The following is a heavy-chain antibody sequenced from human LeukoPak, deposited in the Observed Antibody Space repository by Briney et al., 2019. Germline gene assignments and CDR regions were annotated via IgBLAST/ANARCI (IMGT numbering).Heavy chain of an antibody. CDR2: INPNSGGT. CDR1: GYTFTGYY. V-gene: IGHV1-2*02. D-gene: IGHD6-19*01. CDR3: ARDGGYDLATYYYCYMDV. Sequence: ASVKVSCKASGYTFTGYYMHWVRQAPGQGLEWMGWINPNSGGTNYAQKFQGRVTMTRDTPISTAYMELSGLRSDDTAVYYCARDGGYDLATYYYCYMDVWGKGTTVTVSS. J-gene: IGHJ6*03.